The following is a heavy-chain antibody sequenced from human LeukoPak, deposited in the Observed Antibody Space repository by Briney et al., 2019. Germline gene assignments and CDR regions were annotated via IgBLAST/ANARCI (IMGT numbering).Heavy chain of an antibody. CDR3: ARGAYGDYVLYYYYMDV. CDR1: GGTFSSYA. J-gene: IGHJ6*03. D-gene: IGHD4-17*01. V-gene: IGHV1-69*05. Sequence: GASVKASCKASGGTFSSYAISWVRQAPGQGLEWMGGIIPIFGTANYAQKFQGRVTITTDESTSTAYMELSSLRSEDTAVYYCARGAYGDYVLYYYYMDVWGKGTTVTVSS. CDR2: IIPIFGTA.